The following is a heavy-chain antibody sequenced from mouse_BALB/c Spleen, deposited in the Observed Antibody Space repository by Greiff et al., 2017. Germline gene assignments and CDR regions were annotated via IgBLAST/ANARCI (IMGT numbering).Heavy chain of an antibody. D-gene: IGHD1-1*01. V-gene: IGHV5-6-5*01. J-gene: IGHJ2*01. CDR2: ISSGGST. CDR1: GFTFSSYA. CDR3: ARESYYGSSLFDY. Sequence: EVKVVESGGGLVQPGGSLKLSCAASGFTFSSYAMSWVRQTPEKRLEWVASISSGGSTYYPDSVKGRFTISRDNARNILYLQMSSLRSEDTAMYYCARESYYGSSLFDYWGQGTTLTVSS.